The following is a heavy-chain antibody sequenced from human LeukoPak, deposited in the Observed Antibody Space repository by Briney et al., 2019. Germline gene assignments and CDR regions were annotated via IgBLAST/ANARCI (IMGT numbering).Heavy chain of an antibody. CDR2: IGAGGTFT. CDR1: GFTFSSYA. V-gene: IGHV3-23*01. J-gene: IGHJ4*02. D-gene: IGHD6-19*01. CDR3: AKRLSSGWGYFDY. Sequence: GGSLRLSCTASGFTFSSYAMNWVRQAPGKGLEWVSGIGAGGTFTYYADSVKGRFTIFRDNSRNTLYLQMNSLRADDTAVYYCAKRLSSGWGYFDYWGQGTLVTVSS.